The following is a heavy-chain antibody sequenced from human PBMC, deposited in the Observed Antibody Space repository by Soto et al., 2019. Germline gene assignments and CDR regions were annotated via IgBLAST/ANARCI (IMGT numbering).Heavy chain of an antibody. Sequence: QITLKESGPTLVKPTQTLTLTCTFSGFSLTTRGAGVGWIRQPPGKALECLALIYWDDDKRYSPSLQSRLSIXKXTYXNHVVLTMTNVDPVDTATYYCAHIPNYYQYDWFDPWGQGTLVSVSS. CDR3: AHIPNYYQYDWFDP. CDR1: GFSLTTRGAG. CDR2: IYWDDDK. V-gene: IGHV2-5*02. J-gene: IGHJ5*02. D-gene: IGHD3-16*01.